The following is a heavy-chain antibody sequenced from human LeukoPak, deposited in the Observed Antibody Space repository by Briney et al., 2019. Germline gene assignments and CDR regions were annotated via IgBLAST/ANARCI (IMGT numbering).Heavy chain of an antibody. D-gene: IGHD2-15*01. CDR3: AKDDRRYCSGGSCYDLGY. Sequence: PGGSLRLSCAASGFTFSNYAMHWVRQAPGKGLEWVAVISYDGSNKYYADSVKGRFTISRDNSKNTLYLQMNSLRAEDTAVYYCAKDDRRYCSGGSCYDLGYWGQGTLVTVSS. CDR1: GFTFSNYA. CDR2: ISYDGSNK. J-gene: IGHJ4*02. V-gene: IGHV3-30-3*01.